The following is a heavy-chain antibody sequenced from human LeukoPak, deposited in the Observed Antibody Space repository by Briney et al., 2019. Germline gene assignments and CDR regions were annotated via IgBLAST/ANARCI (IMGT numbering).Heavy chain of an antibody. V-gene: IGHV3-33*01. CDR3: ARDSGGPWYYYYMDV. D-gene: IGHD1-14*01. J-gene: IGHJ6*03. Sequence: QPGRSLRLSCAASGFTFSSYGMHWVRQAPGKGLEWVAVIWYDGSNKYYADSVKGRFTISRDNSKNTLYLQMNSLRAEDTAVYYCARDSGGPWYYYYMDVWGKGTTVTVSS. CDR2: IWYDGSNK. CDR1: GFTFSSYG.